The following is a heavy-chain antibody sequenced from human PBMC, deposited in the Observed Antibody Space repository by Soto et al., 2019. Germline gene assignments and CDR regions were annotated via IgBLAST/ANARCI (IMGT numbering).Heavy chain of an antibody. Sequence: PGGSLRLSCAASGFTFSSYGMHWVRQAPGKGLEWVAVISYDGSNKYYADSVKGRFTISRDNSKNTLYLQMNSLRAEDTAVYYCAKDLTVSQAMDYWGQGTLVTVSS. CDR1: GFTFSSYG. CDR3: AKDLTVSQAMDY. CDR2: ISYDGSNK. J-gene: IGHJ4*02. V-gene: IGHV3-30*18. D-gene: IGHD2-2*01.